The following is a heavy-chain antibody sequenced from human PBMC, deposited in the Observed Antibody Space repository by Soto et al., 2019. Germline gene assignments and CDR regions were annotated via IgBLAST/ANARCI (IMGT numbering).Heavy chain of an antibody. CDR3: ARASGALYYYDMDV. D-gene: IGHD1-26*01. CDR2: ISYDGSNK. CDR1: GFTFSSYA. Sequence: GGSLRLSCAASGFTFSSYAIHWVRQAPGKGLEWVAVISYDGSNKYYADSVKGRFTISRDNSKNTLYIKMNRQRAEKTTMYYCARASGALYYYDMDVWGQGTTVTVSS. V-gene: IGHV3-30-3*01. J-gene: IGHJ6*02.